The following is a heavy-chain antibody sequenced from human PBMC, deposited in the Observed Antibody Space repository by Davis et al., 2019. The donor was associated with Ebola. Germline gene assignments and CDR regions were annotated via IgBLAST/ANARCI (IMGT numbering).Heavy chain of an antibody. D-gene: IGHD2-2*02. J-gene: IGHJ6*02. CDR1: GIIFRTYW. CDR2: IKQDGSEK. Sequence: GGSLRLSCAASGIIFRTYWMSWVRQAPGKGLEWLANIKQDGSEKYYVDSVKGRFTISRDNAKNSLYLQMNSLRAEDTAVYYCATRQTPVIRLYGMDVWGQGTTVTVSS. V-gene: IGHV3-7*01. CDR3: ATRQTPVIRLYGMDV.